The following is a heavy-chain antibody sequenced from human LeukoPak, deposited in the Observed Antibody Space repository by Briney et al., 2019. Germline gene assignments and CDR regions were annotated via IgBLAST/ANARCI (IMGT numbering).Heavy chain of an antibody. CDR3: ARDLPSGSDFGGWFDP. D-gene: IGHD1-26*01. J-gene: IGHJ5*02. CDR2: IYPSGGST. Sequence: ASVKVSCKASLYTFTSYYMHWVRQAPGQRLGWMGIIYPSGGSTSYAQKFQGRVTMTRDTSTSTVYMEMSSLRSEDTAVYYCARDLPSGSDFGGWFDPWGQGTLVTVSS. V-gene: IGHV1-46*01. CDR1: LYTFTSYY.